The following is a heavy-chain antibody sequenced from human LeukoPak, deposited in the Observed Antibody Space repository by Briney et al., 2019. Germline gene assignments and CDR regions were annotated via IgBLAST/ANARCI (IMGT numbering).Heavy chain of an antibody. CDR2: IRYDGSNK. Sequence: GGSLRLSCAASGFTFSSYGMHWVRQAPGKGLEWVAFIRYDGSNKYYADSVKGRFTISRDNSKNTLYLQMNSLRAKATAVYYCAKGSGNWNGGGTFDYWGQGTLVTVSS. J-gene: IGHJ4*02. CDR1: GFTFSSYG. V-gene: IGHV3-30*02. D-gene: IGHD1-20*01. CDR3: AKGSGNWNGGGTFDY.